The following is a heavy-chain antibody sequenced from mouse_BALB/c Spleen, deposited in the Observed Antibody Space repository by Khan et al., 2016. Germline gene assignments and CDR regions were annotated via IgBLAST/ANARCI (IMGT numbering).Heavy chain of an antibody. D-gene: IGHD1-1*01. Sequence: QIQLVQSGPELKKPGETVKISCKASGYTFTDYSMHWVKQAPGKGLKWMGWINTETGEQTYAEDFKGRFAFSLETSASPAYLQINNLKNEDTATYLCTRGYYGSSGAYWSEGTLFTASA. J-gene: IGHJ3*01. CDR3: TRGYYGSSGAY. CDR2: INTETGEQ. CDR1: GYTFTDYS. V-gene: IGHV9-2-1*01.